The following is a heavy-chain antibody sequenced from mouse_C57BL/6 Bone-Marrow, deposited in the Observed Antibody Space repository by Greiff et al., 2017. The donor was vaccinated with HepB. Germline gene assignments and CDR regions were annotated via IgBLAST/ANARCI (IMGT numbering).Heavy chain of an antibody. CDR1: GFTFSDYY. J-gene: IGHJ4*01. V-gene: IGHV5-12*01. Sequence: EVQVVESGGGLVQPGGSLKLSCAASGFTFSDYYMYWVRQTPEKRLEWVAYISNGGGSTYYPDTVKGRFTISRDNAKNTLYLQMSRLKSEDTAMYYCARENYYYAMDYWGQGTSVTVSS. CDR2: ISNGGGST. CDR3: ARENYYYAMDY. D-gene: IGHD2-1*01.